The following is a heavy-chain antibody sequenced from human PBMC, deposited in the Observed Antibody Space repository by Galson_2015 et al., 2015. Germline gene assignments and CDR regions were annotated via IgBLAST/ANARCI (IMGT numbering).Heavy chain of an antibody. J-gene: IGHJ4*02. CDR3: ARGLGSCYEDY. CDR2: MNTDSGNT. V-gene: IGHV1-3*04. D-gene: IGHD5-12*01. CDR1: GYTFTSYA. Sequence: SVKVSCKASGYTFTSYAMHWVRQAPGQGLEWMGWMNTDSGNTKYAQKFQGRVTITRDTSASTAYMELSSLRSEDTAVYYCARGLGSCYEDYWGQGTLVTVSS.